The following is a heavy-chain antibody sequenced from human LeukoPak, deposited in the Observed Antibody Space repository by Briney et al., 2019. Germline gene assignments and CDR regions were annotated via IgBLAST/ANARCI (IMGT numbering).Heavy chain of an antibody. Sequence: AASVKVSCKASGGTFSRYAISWVRQAPGQGLEWMGGIIPIFGTANYAQKFQGRVTITTDESTSTAYMALSSLRSEDTAVYYWASCTSRLRYFDRLMEDWGQGTLVTVSS. J-gene: IGHJ4*02. V-gene: IGHV1-69*05. CDR2: IIPIFGTA. CDR3: ASCTSRLRYFDRLMED. CDR1: GGTFSRYA. D-gene: IGHD3-9*01.